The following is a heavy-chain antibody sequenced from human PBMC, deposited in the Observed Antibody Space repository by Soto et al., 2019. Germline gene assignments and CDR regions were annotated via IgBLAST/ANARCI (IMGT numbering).Heavy chain of an antibody. Sequence: QVPLVQSGAEVKKPGASVTVSCKTSGYTPTNYDIGWVRQAPGQGLEWMGWISAYNGNRNSAQKLQGRLTMTTDTSTKTAYMELRRLRSDDTAVYYCARALYRSGTYYAFDNWGQGTLVTVSS. CDR1: GYTPTNYD. CDR3: ARALYRSGTYYAFDN. V-gene: IGHV1-18*01. D-gene: IGHD1-26*01. J-gene: IGHJ4*02. CDR2: ISAYNGNR.